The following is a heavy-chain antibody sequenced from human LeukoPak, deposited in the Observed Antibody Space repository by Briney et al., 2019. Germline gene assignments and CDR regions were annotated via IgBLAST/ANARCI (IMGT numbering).Heavy chain of an antibody. CDR3: ARIGEWELLRYFDY. V-gene: IGHV1-18*01. Sequence: GASVKVSCKASGYTFNSYGISWVRQAPGQGLEWMGWISAYDGSTNYAQMLQGRVTMTTDTSTTTVYTELRSLRSDDTAVYYCARIGEWELLRYFDYWGQGTLVTVSP. CDR1: GYTFNSYG. J-gene: IGHJ4*02. CDR2: ISAYDGST. D-gene: IGHD1-26*01.